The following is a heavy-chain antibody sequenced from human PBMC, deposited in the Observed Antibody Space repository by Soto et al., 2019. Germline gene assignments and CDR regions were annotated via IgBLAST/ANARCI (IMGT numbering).Heavy chain of an antibody. CDR1: GFTVSSYW. CDR3: ASSITIFGVVIPDAFDI. J-gene: IGHJ3*02. D-gene: IGHD3-3*01. Sequence: VALILSCAXSGFTVSSYWMHWVLPAPVKVLVWVSRINSDGSSTSYADSVKGRFTISRDNAKNTLYLQMNSLRAEDTAVYYCASSITIFGVVIPDAFDIWGQGTMVTVSS. CDR2: INSDGSST. V-gene: IGHV3-74*01.